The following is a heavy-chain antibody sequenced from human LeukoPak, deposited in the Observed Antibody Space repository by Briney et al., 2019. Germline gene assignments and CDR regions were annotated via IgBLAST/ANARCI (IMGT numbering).Heavy chain of an antibody. CDR2: IKQDGSEK. Sequence: GGSLRLTCAASGFTFSSYSMNWVRQAPGKGLEWVAHIKQDGSEKYYADSVKGRFTISRDNAKNSLYLQMNSLRAEDTAVYYCAREDVACTTLDYWGQGTLVTVSS. CDR3: AREDVACTTLDY. D-gene: IGHD6-19*01. J-gene: IGHJ4*02. CDR1: GFTFSSYS. V-gene: IGHV3-7*01.